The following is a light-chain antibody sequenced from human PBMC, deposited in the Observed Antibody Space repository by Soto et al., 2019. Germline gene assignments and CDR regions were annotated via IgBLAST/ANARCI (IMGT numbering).Light chain of an antibody. CDR3: QQYGDSPGT. CDR1: QRVSSNF. CDR2: GAS. V-gene: IGKV3-20*01. Sequence: EIVLTQSPGTLSLSPGERATLSCRASQRVSSNFLAWLQQKPGQAPRLLIFGASSRDDDIPDRFSGSGSVTDFTLTISRLEPEDFAVYYCQQYGDSPGTFGQGTKVEIK. J-gene: IGKJ1*01.